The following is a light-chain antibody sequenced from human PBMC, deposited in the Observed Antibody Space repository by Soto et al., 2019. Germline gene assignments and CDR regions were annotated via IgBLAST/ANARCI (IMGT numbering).Light chain of an antibody. CDR1: QSVSGW. V-gene: IGKV1-39*01. CDR2: AAS. CDR3: QQSYSSPWT. J-gene: IGKJ1*01. Sequence: DIQMTQSPSTLSASVGDTVTVTCRASQSVSGWLAWYQQKPGRAPKILIYAASNLQSGVPSRFSGGGSGTDFTLTITSLQPEDFATYYCQQSYSSPWTFGQGTKVDIK.